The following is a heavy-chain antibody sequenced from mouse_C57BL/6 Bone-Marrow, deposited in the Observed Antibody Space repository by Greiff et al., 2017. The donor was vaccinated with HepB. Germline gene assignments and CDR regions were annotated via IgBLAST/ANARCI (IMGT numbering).Heavy chain of an antibody. CDR2: ISSGSSTI. D-gene: IGHD2-3*01. Sequence: EVHLVESGGGLVKPGGSLKLSCAASGFTFSDYGMHWVRQAPEKGLEWVAYISSGSSTIYYADTVKGRFTISRDNAKNTLFLQMTSLRSEDTAMYYCARGGYGGYYAWYFDVWGTGTTVTVSS. CDR1: GFTFSDYG. J-gene: IGHJ1*03. CDR3: ARGGYGGYYAWYFDV. V-gene: IGHV5-17*01.